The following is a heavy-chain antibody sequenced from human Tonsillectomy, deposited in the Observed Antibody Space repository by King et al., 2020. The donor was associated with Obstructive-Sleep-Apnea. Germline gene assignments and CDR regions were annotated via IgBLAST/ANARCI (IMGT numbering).Heavy chain of an antibody. CDR3: ARSICSGGSCYGY. CDR1: GYSISSGYY. Sequence: VQLQESGPGLVKPSETLSLTCSVSGYSISSGYYWGWIRQTPGKGLEWIGNIFHGGSTYYNPSLKSRVTLSVDTSKNQFSLQLNSVTAADTAMYYCARSICSGGSCYGYWGQGTLVTVSS. CDR2: IFHGGST. V-gene: IGHV4-38-2*01. J-gene: IGHJ4*02. D-gene: IGHD2-15*01.